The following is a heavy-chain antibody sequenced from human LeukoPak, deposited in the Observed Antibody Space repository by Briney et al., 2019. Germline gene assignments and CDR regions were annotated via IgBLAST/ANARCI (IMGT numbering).Heavy chain of an antibody. V-gene: IGHV3-53*01. Sequence: GGCLRLFRASSVFTDRINYMRCAPDAPGKGLECGSVIYSGGSTYYTDSVKGRFTISRDNSKNTLYLQMNSLRAEDTAVYYCARERTSGWFDPWGQGTLVTVSS. CDR3: ARERTSGWFDP. D-gene: IGHD3-10*01. CDR1: VFTDRINY. CDR2: IYSGGST. J-gene: IGHJ5*02.